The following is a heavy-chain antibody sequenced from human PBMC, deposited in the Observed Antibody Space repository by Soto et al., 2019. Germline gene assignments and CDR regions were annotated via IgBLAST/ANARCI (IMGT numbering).Heavy chain of an antibody. CDR2: IYWDDDK. D-gene: IGHD2-15*01. Sequence: QITLKESGPTLVKPTQTLTLTCTFSGFSLSTRGVSVGWIRQPPEKALDWLALIYWDDDKRYSPSLKSRLTITKDAAKNQVVLTMTNMDPVDTATYYCAHVLGYCSGGSCYSGPSDYWGQGTLVTVSS. CDR1: GFSLSTRGVS. J-gene: IGHJ4*02. CDR3: AHVLGYCSGGSCYSGPSDY. V-gene: IGHV2-5*02.